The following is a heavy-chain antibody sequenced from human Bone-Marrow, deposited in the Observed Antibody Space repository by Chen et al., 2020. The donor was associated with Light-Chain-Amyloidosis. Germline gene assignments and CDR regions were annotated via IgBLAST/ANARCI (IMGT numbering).Heavy chain of an antibody. CDR2: VFYGGGT. V-gene: IGHV4-59*01. CDR1: GDSITDYY. D-gene: IGHD5-12*01. Sequence: QVQLRESGPGLVKPSETLSLTCTAPGDSITDYYWSWIRQPPGKGLEWIGYVFYGGGTSYNPSLKSRVSISVDTSKNQVSLKMSSVTAADTAVYYCAKVWLDAFNLWGPGTMVTVSS. CDR3: AKVWLDAFNL. J-gene: IGHJ3*01.